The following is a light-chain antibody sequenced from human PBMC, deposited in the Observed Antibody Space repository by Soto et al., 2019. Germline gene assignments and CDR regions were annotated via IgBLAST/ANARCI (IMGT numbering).Light chain of an antibody. Sequence: VLTQPPSASGTPGQRVTISCSGSSSNIGSNTVNWYQQLPGTAPKLLIYSNNQRPSGVPDRFSGSKSGTSASLAISGLQSEDEADYYCAAWDDSLNGSWVFGGGTKVTVL. V-gene: IGLV1-44*01. CDR3: AAWDDSLNGSWV. J-gene: IGLJ3*02. CDR1: SSNIGSNT. CDR2: SNN.